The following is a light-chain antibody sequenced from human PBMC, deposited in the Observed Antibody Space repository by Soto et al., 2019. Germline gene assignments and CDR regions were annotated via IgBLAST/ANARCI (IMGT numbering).Light chain of an antibody. J-gene: IGKJ1*01. CDR2: GAS. V-gene: IGKV3-15*01. CDR3: QQYNIWPRT. Sequence: EVVMTQSPATLSVSPGERATLSCRASQRVSSNLAWYQQKPGQAPTLLIYGASTRATGIPARFSGSGSGTEFTLTISSLQSEDFAVYYCQQYNIWPRTFGQGTKVDI. CDR1: QRVSSN.